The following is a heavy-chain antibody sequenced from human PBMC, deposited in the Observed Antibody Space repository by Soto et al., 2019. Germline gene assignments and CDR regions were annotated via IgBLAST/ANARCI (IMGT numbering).Heavy chain of an antibody. D-gene: IGHD2-8*01. CDR1: GFSLSGYG. V-gene: IGHV3-33*01. Sequence: QVQLVESGGGVIQPGRSLRLSCEVSGFSLSGYGIHWVRQAPGKGLEWVAVIWYDGIRKNYGDSVRGRFTVSRDSSKNMVYLQMDSLKVEDTALYYCARDVYTTSHFNRFDPWGQGVMVSVSS. CDR2: IWYDGIRK. J-gene: IGHJ5*02. CDR3: ARDVYTTSHFNRFDP.